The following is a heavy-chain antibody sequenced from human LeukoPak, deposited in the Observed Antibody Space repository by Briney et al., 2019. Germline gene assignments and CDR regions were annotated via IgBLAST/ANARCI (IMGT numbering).Heavy chain of an antibody. Sequence: PGRSLRLSCAASGFTFSSYWMSWVRQAPGKGLEWVANIKQDGSEKYYVDSVKGRFTISRDNAKNSLYLQMNSLRAEDTAVYYCARRSGGYYYYYGMDVWGQGTTVTVSS. D-gene: IGHD2-8*02. CDR3: ARRSGGYYYYYGMDV. CDR1: GFTFSSYW. V-gene: IGHV3-7*01. CDR2: IKQDGSEK. J-gene: IGHJ6*02.